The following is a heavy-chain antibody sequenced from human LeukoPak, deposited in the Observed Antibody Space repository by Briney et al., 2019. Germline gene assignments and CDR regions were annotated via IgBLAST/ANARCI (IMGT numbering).Heavy chain of an antibody. Sequence: SETLSLTCTVSGGSISSYYWSWIRQPPGKGLELIGYIYYSGSTNYNPSLKSRVTISVDTSKNQFSLKLSHVTAADTAVSYCARINNWSYYYLDYWGRGTLVTVSS. D-gene: IGHD1-7*01. CDR3: ARINNWSYYYLDY. J-gene: IGHJ4*02. CDR2: IYYSGST. CDR1: GGSISSYY. V-gene: IGHV4-59*01.